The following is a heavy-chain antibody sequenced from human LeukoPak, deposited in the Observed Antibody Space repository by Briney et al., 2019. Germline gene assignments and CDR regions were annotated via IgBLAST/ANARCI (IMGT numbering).Heavy chain of an antibody. J-gene: IGHJ4*02. D-gene: IGHD6-13*01. CDR3: ARYAKITCSSSWYGFDY. Sequence: AGGSLRLSCAASGFTFSDYYMSWIRQAPGKGLEWVSYISSSGSTIYYADSVKGRFTISRDNAKNSLYLQMNSLRAEDTAVYYCARYAKITCSSSWYGFDYWGQGTLVTVSS. CDR1: GFTFSDYY. V-gene: IGHV3-11*01. CDR2: ISSSGSTI.